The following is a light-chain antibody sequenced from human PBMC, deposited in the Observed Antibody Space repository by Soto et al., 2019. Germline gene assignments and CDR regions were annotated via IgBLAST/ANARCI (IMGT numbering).Light chain of an antibody. V-gene: IGLV1-44*01. Sequence: QSVLTQPPLASETPGQTVSISCSGSNSNIASNTVNWYQHLPGTAPKLLIYYNNQRPSGVTDRFSGSKSGTSASLAISGLQSEDESDYYCAAWDDTLKRYVFGTGTKLTVL. J-gene: IGLJ1*01. CDR3: AAWDDTLKRYV. CDR1: NSNIASNT. CDR2: YNN.